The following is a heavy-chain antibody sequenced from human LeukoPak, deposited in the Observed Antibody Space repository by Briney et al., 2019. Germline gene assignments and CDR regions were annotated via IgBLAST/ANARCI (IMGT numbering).Heavy chain of an antibody. J-gene: IGHJ1*01. CDR1: GGSISTYY. V-gene: IGHV4-59*12. D-gene: IGHD6-6*01. CDR3: AKVMTGSQFQD. Sequence: SETLSLTCTVSGGSISTYYWGWIRQPPGKGLEWIGYIHYSGITNYNPSPKSRVTISVDTSKNQFSLKLTSVTATDTAVYYCAKVMTGSQFQDWGLGTLVTVSS. CDR2: IHYSGIT.